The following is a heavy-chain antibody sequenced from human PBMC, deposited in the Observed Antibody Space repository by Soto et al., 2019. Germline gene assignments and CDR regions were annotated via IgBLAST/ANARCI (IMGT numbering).Heavy chain of an antibody. D-gene: IGHD3-9*01. V-gene: IGHV4-34*01. CDR1: GGSFSGYY. CDR3: ARVGPLLRYFDWLTKFDP. CDR2: INHSGST. Sequence: PSETLSLTCAVYGGSFSGYYWSWIRQPPGKGLEWIGEINHSGSTNYNPSLKSRVTISVDTSKNQFSLKLSSVTAADTAVYYCARVGPLLRYFDWLTKFDPWGQGTLVTVSS. J-gene: IGHJ5*02.